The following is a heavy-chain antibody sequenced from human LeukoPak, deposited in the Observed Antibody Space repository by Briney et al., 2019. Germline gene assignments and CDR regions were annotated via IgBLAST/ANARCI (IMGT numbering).Heavy chain of an antibody. CDR2: ISSSSSYI. CDR1: GFTFSSYS. CDR3: ARDWAFRELLY. Sequence: AGGSLRLSCAASGFTFSSYSMNWVRQAPGMGLEWVSSISSSSSYIYYADSVKGRFTISRDNAKNSLYLQMNSLRAEDTAVYYCARDWAFRELLYWGQGTLVTVSS. J-gene: IGHJ4*02. V-gene: IGHV3-21*01. D-gene: IGHD1-26*01.